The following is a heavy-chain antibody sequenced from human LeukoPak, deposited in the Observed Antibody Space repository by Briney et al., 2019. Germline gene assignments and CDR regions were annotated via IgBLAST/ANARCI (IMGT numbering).Heavy chain of an antibody. CDR3: ARDSRPRGGSCFDN. V-gene: IGHV3-7*01. D-gene: IGHD2-15*01. CDR2: IKEDGSDK. CDR1: GFSFNEYW. J-gene: IGHJ4*02. Sequence: GGSLRLSCAAPGFSFNEYWMSWVRQAPGKGPERVANIKEDGSDKYYIDSVKGRFTISRDDGTNSVFLEMNSLRPEDTGLYYCARDSRPRGGSCFDNWGQGTLVTVSS.